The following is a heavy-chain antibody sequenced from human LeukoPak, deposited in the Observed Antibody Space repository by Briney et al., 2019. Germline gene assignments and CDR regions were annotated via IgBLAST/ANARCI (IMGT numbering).Heavy chain of an antibody. CDR3: ARSGSYHDAFDI. V-gene: IGHV3-13*01. D-gene: IGHD1-26*01. CDR1: GFTFSSYD. J-gene: IGHJ3*02. Sequence: GGSLRLSCAASGFTFSSYDMHWVRQATGKGLEWVSAIGTAGDTYYPGSVKGRFTISRENAKNSLYLQMNSLRAGDTAVYYCARSGSYHDAFDIWGQGTMVTVSS. CDR2: IGTAGDT.